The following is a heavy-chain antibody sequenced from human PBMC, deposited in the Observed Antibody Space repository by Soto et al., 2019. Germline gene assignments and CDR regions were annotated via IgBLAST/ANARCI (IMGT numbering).Heavy chain of an antibody. D-gene: IGHD6-13*01. Sequence: QVQLRESGPGLVKPSQTLSLTCTVSGGSINSGGYYWNWIRQHPGKGLEWIGYMYYSGSTYYNPFLRSRVIISADTSENHFSLKLSSVTAAVTAVYFCARGYRQSGYSSSCVFDYWGQGTLVNVSS. CDR2: MYYSGST. V-gene: IGHV4-31*03. CDR3: ARGYRQSGYSSSCVFDY. CDR1: GGSINSGGYY. J-gene: IGHJ4*02.